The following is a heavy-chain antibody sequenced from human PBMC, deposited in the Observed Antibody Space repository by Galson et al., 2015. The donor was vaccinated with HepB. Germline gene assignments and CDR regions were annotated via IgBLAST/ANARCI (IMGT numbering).Heavy chain of an antibody. Sequence: SLRLSCAASGFTFSDYGMHWVRQAPGKGLEWVTVIWYDGSNKYYADSVKGRFTISRDNSKNTLYLQMNSLRAEDTAFYYCARGAEGAFDIWGQGTMVTVSS. J-gene: IGHJ3*02. V-gene: IGHV3-33*01. CDR3: ARGAEGAFDI. CDR2: IWYDGSNK. CDR1: GFTFSDYG.